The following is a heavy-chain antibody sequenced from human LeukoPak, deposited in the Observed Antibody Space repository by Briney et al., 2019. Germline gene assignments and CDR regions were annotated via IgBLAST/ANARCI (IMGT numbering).Heavy chain of an antibody. V-gene: IGHV3-23*01. Sequence: GGSPRLSCAASGFTFSSYDMTWLRQTPGKGLEGVALISRSGGTTYYADSVKGRFTISRDNSKNTLYLQMNSLRAEDTAEYYCAKRGGTESFYYYYYMDVWGKGTTVTVSS. CDR1: GFTFSSYD. CDR3: AKRGGTESFYYYYYMDV. CDR2: ISRSGGTT. J-gene: IGHJ6*03. D-gene: IGHD2-15*01.